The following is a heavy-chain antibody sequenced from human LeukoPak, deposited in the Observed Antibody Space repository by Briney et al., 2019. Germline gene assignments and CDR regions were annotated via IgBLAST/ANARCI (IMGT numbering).Heavy chain of an antibody. D-gene: IGHD3-10*01. J-gene: IGHJ6*02. Sequence: PSETLSLTCTVSGASISNYYGSWIRQPAGKGLEWIGRIYTSGSTNYNPSLKSRVTMSVDTSKNQFSLKLSSVTAADTAVYYCARGSSYYYYGMDVWGQGTTVTVSS. V-gene: IGHV4-4*07. CDR2: IYTSGST. CDR3: ARGSSYYYYGMDV. CDR1: GASISNYY.